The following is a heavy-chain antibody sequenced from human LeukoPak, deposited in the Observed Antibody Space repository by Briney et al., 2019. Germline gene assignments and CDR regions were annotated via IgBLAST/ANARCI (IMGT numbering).Heavy chain of an antibody. CDR3: ASRGHYYDSSGYYYVDY. D-gene: IGHD3-22*01. V-gene: IGHV4-38-2*02. Sequence: SETLSLTCTVSGYSISSGYYWGWIRQPPGKGLEWIGSIYTSGSTNYNPSLKSRVTMSVDTSKNQFSLKLSSVTAADTAVYYCASRGHYYDSSGYYYVDYWGQGTLVTVSS. CDR2: IYTSGST. CDR1: GYSISSGYY. J-gene: IGHJ4*02.